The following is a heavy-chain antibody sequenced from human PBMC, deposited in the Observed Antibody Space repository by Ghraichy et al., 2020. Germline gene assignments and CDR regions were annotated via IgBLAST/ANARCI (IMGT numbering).Heavy chain of an antibody. D-gene: IGHD4-17*01. CDR2: ISSSSSYI. CDR1: GFTFSSYS. V-gene: IGHV3-21*01. Sequence: GGSLRLSCAASGFTFSSYSMNWVRQAPGKGLEWVSSISSSSSYIYYADSVKGRFTISRDNAKNSLYLQMNSLRAEDTAVYYCARGGLTVTTFTYWGQGTLVTVSS. J-gene: IGHJ4*02. CDR3: ARGGLTVTTFTY.